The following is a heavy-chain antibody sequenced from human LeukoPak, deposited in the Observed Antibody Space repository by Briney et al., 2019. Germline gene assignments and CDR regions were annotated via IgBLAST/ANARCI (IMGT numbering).Heavy chain of an antibody. J-gene: IGHJ5*02. CDR3: AKDRNTMIVVVPFDP. CDR1: GGSFSGYY. V-gene: IGHV3-23*01. CDR2: ISGSGGST. Sequence: ETLSLTCAVYGGSFSGYYWSLVRQAPGKGLEWVSAISGSGGSTYYADSVKGRFTISRDNSKNTLYLQMNSLRAEDTAVYYCAKDRNTMIVVVPFDPWGQGTLVTVSS. D-gene: IGHD3-22*01.